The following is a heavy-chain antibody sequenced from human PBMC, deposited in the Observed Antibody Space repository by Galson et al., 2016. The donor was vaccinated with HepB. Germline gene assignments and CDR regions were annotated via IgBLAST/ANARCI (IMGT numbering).Heavy chain of an antibody. V-gene: IGHV4-31*11. CDR3: ARDRADMGRGVIMD. D-gene: IGHD3-10*01. J-gene: IGHJ4*02. CDR1: GDSISSHDW. CDR2: IYHTGST. Sequence: LSLTCAVSGDSISSHDWWSWVRQHPGKGLEWIGYIYHTGSTYYSPSLKSRVTISVDTSKSQFSLKMSSVTAADTGVYFCARDRADMGRGVIMDWGQGTLVTVSS.